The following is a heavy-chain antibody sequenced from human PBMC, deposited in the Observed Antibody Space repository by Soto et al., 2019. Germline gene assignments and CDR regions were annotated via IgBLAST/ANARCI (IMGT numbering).Heavy chain of an antibody. V-gene: IGHV1-2*04. CDR2: INPNSGGT. D-gene: IGHD3-22*01. CDR3: ARDGSPGSSGYYYDPAFDI. J-gene: IGHJ3*02. Sequence: ASGKVSCKASGYTFTGYYMHWVRQAPGQGLEWMGWINPNSGGTNYAQKFQGWVTMTRDTSISTAYMELSRLRSDDTAVYYCARDGSPGSSGYYYDPAFDIWGQGTMVTVSS. CDR1: GYTFTGYY.